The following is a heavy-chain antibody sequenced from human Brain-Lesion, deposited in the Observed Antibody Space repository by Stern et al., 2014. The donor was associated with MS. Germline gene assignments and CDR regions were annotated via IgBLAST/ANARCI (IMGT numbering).Heavy chain of an antibody. V-gene: IGHV4-61*02. J-gene: IGHJ6*02. CDR1: GGSIRSGGYY. Sequence: QVQLVESGPVLVKPSQTLSLSCTVSGGSIRSGGYYWSWIGQPAGKGLEGVGRMFNSGSNSDDPSLQSWVTISIDTSKNQFSLRMNSLTAADTAVYYCARGRVVPGFQYYATDVWGQGTTVIVSS. CDR3: ARGRVVPGFQYYATDV. D-gene: IGHD2-2*01. CDR2: MFNSGSN.